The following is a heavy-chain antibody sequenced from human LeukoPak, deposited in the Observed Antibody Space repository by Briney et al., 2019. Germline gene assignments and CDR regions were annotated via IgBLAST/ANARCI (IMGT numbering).Heavy chain of an antibody. J-gene: IGHJ6*03. CDR1: GGTFSSYA. CDR3: ARAQLAYCGGDCPDYYYYYMDV. CDR2: IIPIFGTA. Sequence: SVKVSCKASGGTFSSYAISWVRQAPGQGLEWMGRIIPIFGTANYAQKFQGRVTITTDEFTSTAYMELSSLRSEDTAVYYCARAQLAYCGGDCPDYYYYYMDVWGKGTTVTVSS. D-gene: IGHD2-21*02. V-gene: IGHV1-69*05.